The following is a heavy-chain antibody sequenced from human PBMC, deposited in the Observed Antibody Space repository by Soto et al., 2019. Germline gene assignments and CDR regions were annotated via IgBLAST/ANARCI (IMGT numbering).Heavy chain of an antibody. CDR2: ITNSGGST. J-gene: IGHJ4*02. V-gene: IGHV3-23*01. D-gene: IGHD6-13*01. CDR1: GFTFSSHA. Sequence: EVQLFESGGGLVQPGGSLRLSCAASGFTFSSHAMSWVRQTPGKRRAWVSAITNSGGSTYYADSVKGRFTISRDNSKNTLYLQMNSLRAEDTAVYYCTKRGIASGYPIDYWVPGPLVTVSS. CDR3: TKRGIASGYPIDY.